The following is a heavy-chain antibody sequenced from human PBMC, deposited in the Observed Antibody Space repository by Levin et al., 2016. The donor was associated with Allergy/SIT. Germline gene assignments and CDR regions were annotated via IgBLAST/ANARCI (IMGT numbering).Heavy chain of an antibody. CDR2: ITSSSSYI. CDR1: GFTFNTYS. V-gene: IGHV3-21*01. CDR3: ASGYSYGYFDY. Sequence: GESLKISCAASGFTFNTYSMNWVRQAPGKGLEWVSSITSSSSYIYYADSVKGRFTISRDNAKNSLYLQMNSLRAEDTAVYYCASGYSYGYFDYWGQGTLVTVSS. D-gene: IGHD5-18*01. J-gene: IGHJ4*02.